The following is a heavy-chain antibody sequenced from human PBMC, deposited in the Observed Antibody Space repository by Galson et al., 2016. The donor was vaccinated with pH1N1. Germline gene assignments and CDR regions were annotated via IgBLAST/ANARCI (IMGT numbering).Heavy chain of an antibody. V-gene: IGHV3-30*18. J-gene: IGHJ3*01. Sequence: SLRLSCAASKFTFSNYGMHWVRQAPGKGLEWVAVISYDGNNKYYADSVKGRFTISRDSSKKTRYLQMNSLRAEDTAVYYCAKGHFGYGQSGAFEFWGQGTMVTVSS. D-gene: IGHD3-10*01. CDR2: ISYDGNNK. CDR1: KFTFSNYG. CDR3: AKGHFGYGQSGAFEF.